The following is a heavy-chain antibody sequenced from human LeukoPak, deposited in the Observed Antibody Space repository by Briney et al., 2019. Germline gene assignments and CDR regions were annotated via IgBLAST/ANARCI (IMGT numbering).Heavy chain of an antibody. D-gene: IGHD2-2*01. Sequence: GGSLRLSCTASGFTFSSYAMSWVRQAPGKGLECVSAISGSGDSTYYADSVKGRFTISRDNSKNTLYLQMNSLRAEDTAVYYCAKDGVPAFDYWGQGTLVTVSS. V-gene: IGHV3-23*01. CDR3: AKDGVPAFDY. CDR1: GFTFSSYA. J-gene: IGHJ4*02. CDR2: ISGSGDST.